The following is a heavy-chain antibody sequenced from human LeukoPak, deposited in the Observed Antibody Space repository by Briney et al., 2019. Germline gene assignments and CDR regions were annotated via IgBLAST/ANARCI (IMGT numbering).Heavy chain of an antibody. D-gene: IGHD5-24*01. CDR3: AREGGDGYNRDFDY. CDR1: GFTFSSYW. V-gene: IGHV3-74*01. Sequence: GGSLRLSCAASGFTFSSYWVHWVRQAPGKGLVWVSRINSDGSSTSYADSVKGRFTISRDNAKNTLYLQMNSLRAEDTAVYYCAREGGDGYNRDFDYWGQGTLVTVSS. CDR2: INSDGSST. J-gene: IGHJ4*02.